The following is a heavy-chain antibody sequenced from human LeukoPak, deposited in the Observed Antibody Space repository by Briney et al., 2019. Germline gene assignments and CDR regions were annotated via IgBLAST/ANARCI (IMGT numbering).Heavy chain of an antibody. CDR3: ARAILKDYYYYMDV. CDR2: ISSSGSTI. Sequence: GGSLRLSCAASGFTFSDYYMSWIRQAPGKGLEWVSYISSSGSTIYHADSVKGRFTISRDNAKNSLYLQMNSLRAEDTAVYYCARAILKDYYYYMDVWGKGTTVTVSS. V-gene: IGHV3-11*01. J-gene: IGHJ6*03. CDR1: GFTFSDYY.